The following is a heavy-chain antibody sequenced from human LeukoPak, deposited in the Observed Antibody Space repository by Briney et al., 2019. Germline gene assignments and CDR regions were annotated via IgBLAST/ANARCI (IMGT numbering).Heavy chain of an antibody. D-gene: IGHD5-18*01. V-gene: IGHV3-7*03. CDR2: IKQDGSEK. J-gene: IGHJ4*02. Sequence: PGGSLGSSWEPSELTFSGYGISWVGKAPGKGLKWVATIKQDGSEKYYVDSVKGRFTISRDNAKNSLYLQMNSLRAEDTAVYYCAKGDTAMVPLRFDYWGQGTLVTVSS. CDR3: AKGDTAMVPLRFDY. CDR1: ELTFSGYG.